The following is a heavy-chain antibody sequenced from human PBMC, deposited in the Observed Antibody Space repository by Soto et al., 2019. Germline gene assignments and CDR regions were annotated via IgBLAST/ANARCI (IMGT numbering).Heavy chain of an antibody. J-gene: IGHJ2*01. Sequence: SLTCTVSNGSISDYYWSWIRQPPGKGLEWIGYIYYRGSTNYNPSLKSRVTISVDTSKTQFSLKLSSVTAADTAVYYCSGGMTTTAPYWYFDLWGRGTLVTVSS. CDR3: SGGMTTTAPYWYFDL. V-gene: IGHV4-59*01. D-gene: IGHD1-1*01. CDR1: NGSISDYY. CDR2: IYYRGST.